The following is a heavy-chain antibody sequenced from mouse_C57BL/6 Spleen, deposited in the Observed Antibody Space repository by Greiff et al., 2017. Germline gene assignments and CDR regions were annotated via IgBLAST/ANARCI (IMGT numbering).Heavy chain of an antibody. V-gene: IGHV5-6*02. CDR1: GFTFSSYG. J-gene: IGHJ4*01. CDR3: ARDGYDSAMDY. CDR2: LSSGGSYT. D-gene: IGHD2-2*01. Sequence: EVMLVESGGDLVKPGGSLKLSCAASGFTFSSYGMSWVRQTPDKRLAWVATLSSGGSYTYYPDSVKGRFTISRDNAKNTLYLQMSSLKSEDTAMYYCARDGYDSAMDYWGQGTSVTVSS.